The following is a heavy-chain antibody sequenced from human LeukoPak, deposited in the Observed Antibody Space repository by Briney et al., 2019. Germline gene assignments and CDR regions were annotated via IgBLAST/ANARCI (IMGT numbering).Heavy chain of an antibody. D-gene: IGHD5-12*01. J-gene: IGHJ3*02. CDR3: ARAGDGYNWPMGDAFDI. Sequence: GASVKVSCKASGYSFISFGISWVRQAPGQGLEWMGWISAYNGITSYAQKFQGRVTMTTEKSTSTAYMEVRSLRSDDTAVYYCARAGDGYNWPMGDAFDIWGQGTVVTVSS. V-gene: IGHV1-18*01. CDR2: ISAYNGIT. CDR1: GYSFISFG.